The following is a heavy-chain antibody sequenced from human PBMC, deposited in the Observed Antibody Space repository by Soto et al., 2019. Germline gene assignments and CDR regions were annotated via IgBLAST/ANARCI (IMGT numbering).Heavy chain of an antibody. CDR2: ISNDGRST. Sequence: EVQLVESGGGLVQPGGSLRLSCAASGLTFSNFRMHWVRQAPGKGLVWVALISNDGRSTNHADSVKGRFTISRDNAKSTLYLQLNSLRAEDTAVYYCARDTAGLSYWGQGTPVTVSS. V-gene: IGHV3-74*01. J-gene: IGHJ4*02. CDR1: GLTFSNFR. D-gene: IGHD2-21*02. CDR3: ARDTAGLSY.